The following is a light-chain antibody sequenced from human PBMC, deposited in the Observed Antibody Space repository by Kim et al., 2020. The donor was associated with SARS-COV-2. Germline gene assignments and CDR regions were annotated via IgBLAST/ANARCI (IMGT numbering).Light chain of an antibody. CDR3: QQYNSYPLT. J-gene: IGKJ4*01. CDR2: AAS. CDR1: QGISTW. V-gene: IGKV1D-16*01. Sequence: ASVGDRGIITCRASQGISTWLAWYQQKPDKAPTSLIYAASSLQTGVPSRFSGSGSGTDFTLTISSLQPEDFATYYCQQYNSYPLTFGGGTKVDIK.